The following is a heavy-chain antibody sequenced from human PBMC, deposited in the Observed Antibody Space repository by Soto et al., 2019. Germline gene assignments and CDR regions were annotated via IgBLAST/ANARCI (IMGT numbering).Heavy chain of an antibody. CDR3: ARVPWGTIFPMFGY. J-gene: IGHJ4*02. CDR2: IYYSGST. V-gene: IGHV4-61*01. Sequence: QVQLQESGPGLVKPSETLSLTCTVSGGSVSSGSYYWSWIRQPPGKGLEWIEYIYYSGSTNYNPSLKSRVTISVDTSKNQFSLKLSSVTAADTAVYYCARVPWGTIFPMFGYWGQGTLVTVSS. CDR1: GGSVSSGSYY. D-gene: IGHD3-9*01.